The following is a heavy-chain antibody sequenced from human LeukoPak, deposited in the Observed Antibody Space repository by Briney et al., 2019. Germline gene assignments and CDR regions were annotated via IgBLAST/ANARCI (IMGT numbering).Heavy chain of an antibody. CDR1: GGSISSYY. V-gene: IGHV4-4*07. D-gene: IGHD6-19*01. CDR3: ATLIAVAGTFDY. CDR2: IYTSGST. J-gene: IGHJ4*02. Sequence: SETLSLTCTVSGGSISSYYWSWIRQPAGKGLEWIGRIYTSGSTNYNPSLKSRVTISVDKSKNQFSLKLSSVTAADTAVYYCATLIAVAGTFDYWGQGTLVTVSS.